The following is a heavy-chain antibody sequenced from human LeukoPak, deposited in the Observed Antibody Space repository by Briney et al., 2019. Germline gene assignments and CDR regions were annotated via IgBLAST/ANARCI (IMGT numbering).Heavy chain of an antibody. J-gene: IGHJ4*02. CDR1: GGSFSGYY. CDR3: ARVVPAAIRVDY. D-gene: IGHD2-2*02. Sequence: SETLSLTCAVYGGSFSGYYWSWIRQPPGKGLEWIGEINHSRSTNYNPSLKSRVTISVDTSKNQFSLKLSSVTAADTAVYYCARVVPAAIRVDYWGQGTLVTVSS. V-gene: IGHV4-34*01. CDR2: INHSRST.